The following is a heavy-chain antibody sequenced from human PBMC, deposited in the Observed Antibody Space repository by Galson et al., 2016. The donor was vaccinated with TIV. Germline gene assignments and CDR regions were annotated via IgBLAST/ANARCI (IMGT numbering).Heavy chain of an antibody. J-gene: IGHJ6*02. V-gene: IGHV1-69*13. D-gene: IGHD5-18*01. CDR1: GGTFSSYV. CDR3: AKDRNTAFDTHYSYYGLEV. CDR2: IIPMFGTA. Sequence: SVKVSCKASGGTFSSYVIKWVRQAPGQGLEWMGEIIPMFGTANYAQKFQGRVTITADESTSTAYMELSSLRSEDTAVYYCAKDRNTAFDTHYSYYGLEVWGQGTTVIVSS.